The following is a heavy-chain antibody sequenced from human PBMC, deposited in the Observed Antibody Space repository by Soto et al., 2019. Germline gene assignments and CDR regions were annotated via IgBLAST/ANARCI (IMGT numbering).Heavy chain of an antibody. J-gene: IGHJ3*02. CDR3: ATRMYSSSWYEDAFDI. V-gene: IGHV1-24*01. D-gene: IGHD6-13*01. CDR1: GYTLTELS. CDR2: FDPEDGET. Sequence: AASVKVSCKVSGYTLTELSMHWVRQAPGKGLEWMGGFDPEDGETIYAQKFQGRVTMTEDTSTDTAYMELSSLRSEDTAVYYCATRMYSSSWYEDAFDIWGQGTMVTVSS.